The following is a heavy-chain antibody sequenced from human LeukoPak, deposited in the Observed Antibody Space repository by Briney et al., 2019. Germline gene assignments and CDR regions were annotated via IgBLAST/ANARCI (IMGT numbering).Heavy chain of an antibody. D-gene: IGHD3-22*01. CDR1: GFTFSSYW. CDR3: ASLIVVVITRDAFDI. Sequence: GGSLRLSCAASGFTFSSYWMHWVRQAPGKGLVWVSRINSDGSSTSYADSVKGRFTISRDNAKNTLYLQMNSLRAEDTAVYYCASLIVVVITRDAFDIWGQGTMVTVSS. CDR2: INSDGSST. V-gene: IGHV3-74*01. J-gene: IGHJ3*02.